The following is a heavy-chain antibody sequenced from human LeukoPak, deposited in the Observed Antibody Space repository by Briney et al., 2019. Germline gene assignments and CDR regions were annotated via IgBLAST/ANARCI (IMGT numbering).Heavy chain of an antibody. CDR2: ISSGGGTI. CDR3: ARDAIVNGAFNI. J-gene: IGHJ3*02. CDR1: GFSFSDYE. Sequence: QPGGSLRLSCAASGFSFSDYEMNWVRQAPGKGLEWVSFISSGGGTIYYADSVKGRFTISRDNARNSLYLQMNSLRAEDTAFYYCARDAIVNGAFNIWGQGTMVTVSS. D-gene: IGHD2/OR15-2a*01. V-gene: IGHV3-48*03.